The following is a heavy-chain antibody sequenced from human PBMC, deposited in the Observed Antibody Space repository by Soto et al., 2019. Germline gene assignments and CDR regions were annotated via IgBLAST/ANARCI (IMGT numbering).Heavy chain of an antibody. CDR3: TRDGDGRMTTNPYYYYGMDV. CDR2: VYYSGGA. D-gene: IGHD2-21*02. V-gene: IGHV4-59*11. J-gene: IGHJ6*02. CDR1: GGSISSHY. Sequence: PSETLSLTCTVSGGSISSHYWTWIWIRQLPGRGLEWIGNVYYSGGAKYNPSVKRRVSISVDTSKNQFSLNLSSVTAADTAVYYCTRDGDGRMTTNPYYYYGMDVWGPGITVTVSS.